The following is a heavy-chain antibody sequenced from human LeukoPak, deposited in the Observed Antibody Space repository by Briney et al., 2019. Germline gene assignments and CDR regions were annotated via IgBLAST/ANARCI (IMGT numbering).Heavy chain of an antibody. Sequence: GGSLRLSCAASAFTFSSYWMSWVRQAPGKGLEWVANIKEDGSDKNYVDSVKGRFTISRYNAKNTLYLQMNSLRAADTAVYYCTRWTDWYFDLWGRGTLVTVSS. J-gene: IGHJ2*01. D-gene: IGHD2-21*02. CDR2: IKEDGSDK. CDR1: AFTFSSYW. V-gene: IGHV3-7*01. CDR3: TRWTDWYFDL.